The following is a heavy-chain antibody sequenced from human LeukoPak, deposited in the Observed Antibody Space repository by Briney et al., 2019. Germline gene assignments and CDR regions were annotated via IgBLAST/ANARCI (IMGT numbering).Heavy chain of an antibody. Sequence: ASVKVSCKASGYTFTSYGISWVRQAPGQGLEWMGWISAYNGNTNYAQKLQGRVTMTTDTSTSTAYMELRSLRSDDTAVYYCARGSHRYCTNGVCYWGQGTLVTVSS. J-gene: IGHJ4*02. D-gene: IGHD2-8*01. CDR2: ISAYNGNT. CDR1: GYTFTSYG. CDR3: ARGSHRYCTNGVCY. V-gene: IGHV1-18*01.